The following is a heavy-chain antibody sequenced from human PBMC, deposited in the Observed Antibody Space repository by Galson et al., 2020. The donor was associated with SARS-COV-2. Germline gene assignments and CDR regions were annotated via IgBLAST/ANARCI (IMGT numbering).Heavy chain of an antibody. V-gene: IGHV4-61*03. J-gene: IGHJ6*02. CDR2: IYYTGNT. Sequence: ASETLSLTCTVSGGSVNDCCYYWTWIRQPPGKGLEWLGYIYYTGNTNYNPSLKSRVAMSLDTSTNDFSLTLSSVTAADTAVYYCASASDFDRYGMDVWGQGTTVTVSS. CDR1: GGSVNDCCYY. D-gene: IGHD5-12*01. CDR3: ASASDFDRYGMDV.